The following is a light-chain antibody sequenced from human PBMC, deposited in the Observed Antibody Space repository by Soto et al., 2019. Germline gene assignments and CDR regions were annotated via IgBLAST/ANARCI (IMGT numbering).Light chain of an antibody. J-gene: IGKJ2*01. CDR1: QSVSSN. CDR2: RAS. CDR3: QQYNDWSKVT. V-gene: IGKV3-15*01. Sequence: EIVMTQSPATLSVSPGERATLSCRASQSVSSNLAWYQQIPGQAPRILIYRASTRATGIPARFSGSGSGTEFTLIISSLQSEDFAEYYCQQYNDWSKVTFGQGTKLEIK.